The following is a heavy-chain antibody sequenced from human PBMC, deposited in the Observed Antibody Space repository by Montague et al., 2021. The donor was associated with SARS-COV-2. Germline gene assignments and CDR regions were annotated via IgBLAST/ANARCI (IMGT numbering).Heavy chain of an antibody. J-gene: IGHJ5*02. CDR2: IYYSGST. CDR3: ARAAGYNWNYGYNWFDP. V-gene: IGHV4-59*01. CDR1: GGSISSYY. D-gene: IGHD1-7*01. Sequence: SETRSLTCTVSGGSISSYYWSWIRQPPGKGLEWIGYIYYSGSTNYNPSLKSRVTISVDTSKNQFSLKLSSVTAADTAVYYCARAAGYNWNYGYNWFDPWGQGTLVTVSS.